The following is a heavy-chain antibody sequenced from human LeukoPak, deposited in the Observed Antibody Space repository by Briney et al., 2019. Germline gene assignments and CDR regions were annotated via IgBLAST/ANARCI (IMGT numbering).Heavy chain of an antibody. J-gene: IGHJ5*01. V-gene: IGHV3-9*01. D-gene: IGHD3-16*01. CDR2: ISWNSGSI. Sequence: GGSLRLSCAASGFTFDDYAMHWVRQAPGKGLEWVSGISWNSGSIGYADSVKGRFTISRDDFRNTLYLQMSGLRADDTAIYYCASAYSAGWFGYWGQGTPVTVSS. CDR3: ASAYSAGWFGY. CDR1: GFTFDDYA.